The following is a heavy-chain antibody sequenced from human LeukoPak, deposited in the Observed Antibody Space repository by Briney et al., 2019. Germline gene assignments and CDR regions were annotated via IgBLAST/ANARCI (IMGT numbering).Heavy chain of an antibody. V-gene: IGHV1-8*01. J-gene: IGHJ1*01. CDR3: ARRQESYDSSGYQKPRAEYSQH. D-gene: IGHD3-22*01. Sequence: ASVKVSCKASGYTFASYDINRVRQATGQGLEWMGWMNPNSGNTGYAQKFQGRVTMTRNTYTSTAYMELSSLRSEDTAVYDCARRQESYDSSGYQKPRAEYSQHWGQGTLVTVSS. CDR2: MNPNSGNT. CDR1: GYTFASYD.